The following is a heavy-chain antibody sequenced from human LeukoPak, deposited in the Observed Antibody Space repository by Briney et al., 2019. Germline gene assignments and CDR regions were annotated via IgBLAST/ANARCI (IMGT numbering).Heavy chain of an antibody. CDR3: ARHARGVDSSGYRLYYFDH. V-gene: IGHV4-59*08. CDR1: GGSVSSYS. D-gene: IGHD3-22*01. Sequence: PSETLSLTCTVAGGSVSSYSWSWIRQPPGQGLEWIGYIYDTGSANYNPSLKSRATISVDPSWNHFSLKLSSVTAADTAIYYCARHARGVDSSGYRLYYFDHWGQGSLVTVSS. J-gene: IGHJ4*02. CDR2: IYDTGSA.